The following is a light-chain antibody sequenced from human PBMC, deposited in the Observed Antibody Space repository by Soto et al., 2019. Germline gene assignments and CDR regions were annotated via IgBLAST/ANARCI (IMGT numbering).Light chain of an antibody. CDR1: QSISSW. V-gene: IGKV1-5*01. Sequence: DIQMTQSPSTLSASVGDRVTITCRASQSISSWLAWYQQKPGKAPKLLIYDASSLESGVPSRFSGSGSGTEFTLTISSLQPDDFATYYCQQYNSYPYTFGQGTKVVIK. J-gene: IGKJ1*01. CDR2: DAS. CDR3: QQYNSYPYT.